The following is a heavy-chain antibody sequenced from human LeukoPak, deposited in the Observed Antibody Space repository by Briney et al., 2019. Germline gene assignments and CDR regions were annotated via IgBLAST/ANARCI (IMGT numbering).Heavy chain of an antibody. J-gene: IGHJ5*02. CDR1: GFTFSSYA. Sequence: GESLRLSCAASGFTFSSYAMSWVRQAPGKGLEWVSAISGSGGSTYYADSVKGRFTISRDNSKNTLYLQMNSLRAEDTAVYYCAKGTAMGPYNWFDPWGQGTLVTVSS. CDR2: ISGSGGST. CDR3: AKGTAMGPYNWFDP. D-gene: IGHD5-18*01. V-gene: IGHV3-23*01.